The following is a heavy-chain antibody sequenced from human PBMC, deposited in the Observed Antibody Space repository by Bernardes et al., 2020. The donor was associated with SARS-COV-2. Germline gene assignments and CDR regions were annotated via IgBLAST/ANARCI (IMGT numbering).Heavy chain of an antibody. CDR1: EFTFSTYA. Sequence: GGSLRLSCAASEFTFSTYAMNWVRQAPGKGLEWVSSISNSGGGTYYSGSVEGRFTISRDNSKNTLYLQMNSLRAEDTAVYYCARDFGGASDYWGQGTLVTVSS. D-gene: IGHD2-21*01. CDR2: ISNSGGGT. V-gene: IGHV3-23*01. CDR3: ARDFGGASDY. J-gene: IGHJ4*02.